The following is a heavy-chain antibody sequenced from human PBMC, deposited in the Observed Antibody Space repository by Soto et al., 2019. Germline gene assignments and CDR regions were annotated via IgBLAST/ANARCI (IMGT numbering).Heavy chain of an antibody. V-gene: IGHV4-59*01. CDR1: GGSISSYC. CDR3: ARATGSYLYFDY. D-gene: IGHD1-26*01. Sequence: PSETLSLTCAVSGGSISSYCWTWIRQPPGKGLQWIGYICDSGTTNYNPSLKSRVTISVVTSRNQFSLKLSSVTAADTAVYYCARATGSYLYFDYWAQGTLVTVS. J-gene: IGHJ4*02. CDR2: ICDSGTT.